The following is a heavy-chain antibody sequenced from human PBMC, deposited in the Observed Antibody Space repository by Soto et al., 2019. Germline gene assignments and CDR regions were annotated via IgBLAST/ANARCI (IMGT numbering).Heavy chain of an antibody. J-gene: IGHJ4*02. D-gene: IGHD3-16*01. CDR3: AKDGGYYDYVWGSYCDTFIVY. V-gene: IGHV3-43D*04. CDR1: GFTFDDYA. CDR2: ISWDGGST. Sequence: LRLSCAASGFTFDDYAMHWVRQAPGKGLEWVSLISWDGGSTYYADSVKGRFTISRDNSKNSLYLQMNSLRAEDTALYYCAKDGGYYDYVWGSYCDTFIVYWGQGTLVIVYS.